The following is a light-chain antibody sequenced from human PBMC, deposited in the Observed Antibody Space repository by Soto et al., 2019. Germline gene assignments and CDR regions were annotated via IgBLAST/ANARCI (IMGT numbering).Light chain of an antibody. CDR3: QHYDNWPPKFT. J-gene: IGKJ2*01. CDR2: DAS. CDR1: QSVSSN. Sequence: EIVMTQSPATLSVSPGERATLSCRASQSVSSNLAWYQQKPGQAPRLLIYDASTRATAIPARFSGSGSGTEFTLTISSLQSADFAVYYCQHYDNWPPKFTFGQGTKLVIK. V-gene: IGKV3-15*01.